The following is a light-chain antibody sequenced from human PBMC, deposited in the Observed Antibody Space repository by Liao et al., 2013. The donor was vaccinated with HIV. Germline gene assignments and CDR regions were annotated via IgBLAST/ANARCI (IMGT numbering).Light chain of an antibody. Sequence: YVLTQPPSVSVAPGKTASLTCGGNNIGRKSVHWYQQKPGQAPVLVISYNRDRPSGIPERFSGSNSGNTATLTISGTQAMDEADYYCQAWDRSTSYGFGTGTKVTVL. CDR1: NIGRKS. J-gene: IGLJ1*01. CDR2: YNR. CDR3: QAWDRSTSYG. V-gene: IGLV3-21*01.